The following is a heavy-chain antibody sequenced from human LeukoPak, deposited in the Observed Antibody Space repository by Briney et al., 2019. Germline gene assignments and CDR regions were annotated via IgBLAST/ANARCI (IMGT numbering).Heavy chain of an antibody. V-gene: IGHV3-7*03. D-gene: IGHD3-3*01. CDR2: IKLDGSEK. CDR3: ARDQYDTWSRRGNFDS. Sequence: GGSLRLSRVASGFTFGKYWMSWVRQAPGKGLEWVANIKLDGSEKNYVDSVKGRFTISRDNTKNSLYLQMNSLRVEDTAVSYCARDQYDTWSRRGNFDSWGQGTLVIVSS. J-gene: IGHJ4*02. CDR1: GFTFGKYW.